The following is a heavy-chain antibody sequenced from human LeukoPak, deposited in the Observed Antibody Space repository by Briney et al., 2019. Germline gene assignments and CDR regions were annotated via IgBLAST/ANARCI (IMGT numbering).Heavy chain of an antibody. V-gene: IGHV3-23*01. CDR2: ISGSGGST. Sequence: GGSLRLPCAASGFTFSSYAMSWVRQAPGKGLEWVSAISGSGGSTYYADSVKGRFTISRDNSKNSLYLQMNSLRAEDTAVYYCAKTSDDYDSSGYYFDYWGQGTLVTVSS. CDR1: GFTFSSYA. CDR3: AKTSDDYDSSGYYFDY. D-gene: IGHD3-22*01. J-gene: IGHJ4*02.